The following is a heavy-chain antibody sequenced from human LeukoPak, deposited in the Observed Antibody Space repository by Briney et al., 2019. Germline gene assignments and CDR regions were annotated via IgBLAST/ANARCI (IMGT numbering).Heavy chain of an antibody. CDR3: ARDVFRSAYYNPYSSSIGDNY. CDR1: GGSITSSSYH. J-gene: IGHJ4*02. CDR2: IYHSGST. D-gene: IGHD3-3*01. V-gene: IGHV4-39*07. Sequence: SETLSLTCTVSGGSITSSSYHWGWIRQPPGKGLEWIGSIYHSGSTYYNPSLKSRVTISVDTSKNQFSLKLSSVTAADTAVYYCARDVFRSAYYNPYSSSIGDNYWGQGTLVTVSS.